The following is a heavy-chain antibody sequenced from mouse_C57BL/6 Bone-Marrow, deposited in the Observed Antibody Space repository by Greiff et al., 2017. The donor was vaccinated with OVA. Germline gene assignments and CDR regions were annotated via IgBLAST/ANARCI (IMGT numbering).Heavy chain of an antibody. D-gene: IGHD3-2*02. J-gene: IGHJ4*01. V-gene: IGHV5-6*02. CDR3: ARRQLRLRAMDY. CDR2: ISSGGRYT. CDR1: GFTFSSYG. Sequence: EVKLMESGGDLVKPGGSLKLSCAASGFTFSSYGMSWVRQTPDKRLEWVATISSGGRYTYYPDSVKGRFTISRDNAKNTLYLQMSSLKSEDTAMYYCARRQLRLRAMDYWGQGTSVTVSS.